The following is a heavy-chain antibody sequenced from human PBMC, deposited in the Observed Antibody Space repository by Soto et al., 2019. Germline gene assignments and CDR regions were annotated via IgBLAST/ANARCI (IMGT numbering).Heavy chain of an antibody. Sequence: GSLRLSCAASGFTFSSYGMHWVRQAPGKGLEWVAVISYDGSNKYYADSVKGRFTISRDNSKNTLYLQMNSLRAEDTAVYYCAKTGQRGYFDYWGQGTLVTVSS. D-gene: IGHD2-15*01. CDR1: GFTFSSYG. CDR3: AKTGQRGYFDY. J-gene: IGHJ4*02. V-gene: IGHV3-30*18. CDR2: ISYDGSNK.